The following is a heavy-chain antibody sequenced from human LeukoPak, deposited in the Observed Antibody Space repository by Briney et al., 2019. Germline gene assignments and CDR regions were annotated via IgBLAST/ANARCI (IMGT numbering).Heavy chain of an antibody. J-gene: IGHJ4*02. CDR3: ANHRSAFEF. V-gene: IGHV3-23*01. CDR2: ISGSASGH. Sequence: GGSLRLSCAASGLTFSTFGMSWIRQSPGKGLEWVSAISGSASGHIPNYADSVKGRFTISRDSYKNTLYLQMNSLRVEDTAVYYCANHRSAFEFWGQGTLVTVSS. CDR1: GLTFSTFG. D-gene: IGHD3-10*01.